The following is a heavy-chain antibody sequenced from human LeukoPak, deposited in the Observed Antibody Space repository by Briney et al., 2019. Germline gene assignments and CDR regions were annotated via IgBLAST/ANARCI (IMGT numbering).Heavy chain of an antibody. CDR1: GGSISSGNYY. D-gene: IGHD1-26*01. V-gene: IGHV4-61*02. CDR2: LHTSGST. Sequence: SQTLSLTCTVSGGSISSGNYYWSWVRQPAGKGLQWIGRLHTSGSTNYNPSRGSRVTISVDTSENHFSLKLRSMTAADTAVYYCARDRGGIVGDTNAFDIWGQGTMVTVSS. CDR3: ARDRGGIVGDTNAFDI. J-gene: IGHJ3*02.